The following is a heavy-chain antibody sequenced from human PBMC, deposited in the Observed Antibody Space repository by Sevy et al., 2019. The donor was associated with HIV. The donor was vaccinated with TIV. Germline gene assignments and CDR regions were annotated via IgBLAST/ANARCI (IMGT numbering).Heavy chain of an antibody. CDR3: TKDRGIIAAGFDY. J-gene: IGHJ4*02. CDR2: ISNSGGST. D-gene: IGHD6-13*01. CDR1: GFIFSSYA. V-gene: IGHV3-23*01. Sequence: GGSLRLSCAASGFIFSSYAMSWVRQAPGKGLEWVSSISNSGGSTYYADSVRGQFTISRDNSKNTLYLQMNSLRAEDTAVYYCTKDRGIIAAGFDYWGQGTLVTVSS.